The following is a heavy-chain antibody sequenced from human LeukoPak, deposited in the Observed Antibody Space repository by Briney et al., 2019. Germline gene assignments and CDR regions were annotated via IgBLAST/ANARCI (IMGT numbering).Heavy chain of an antibody. CDR1: GYTLTELS. D-gene: IGHD4-17*01. Sequence: ASVKVSCKVSGYTLTELSMHWVRQAPGKGLEWMGGFDPEDGETIYAQKFQGRVTITEDTSTDTAYMELSSLRSEDTAVYYCATLTEVTTLPYFDYWGQGTLVTVSS. V-gene: IGHV1-24*01. CDR2: FDPEDGET. J-gene: IGHJ4*02. CDR3: ATLTEVTTLPYFDY.